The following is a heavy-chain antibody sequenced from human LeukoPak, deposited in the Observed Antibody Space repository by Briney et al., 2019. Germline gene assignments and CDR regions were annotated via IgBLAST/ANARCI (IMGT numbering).Heavy chain of an antibody. Sequence: PGGSLRLSCAASGFTFSSYAMTWVRQAPGKGLEWVSAISGRGGSTYYADSVKGRFTISRDNSKNTLYLQMNSLRAEDTAVYYCAKDYCSGGSCYSGGDYWCQGTLVTVSS. V-gene: IGHV3-23*01. D-gene: IGHD2-15*01. CDR3: AKDYCSGGSCYSGGDY. CDR2: ISGRGGST. CDR1: GFTFSSYA. J-gene: IGHJ4*02.